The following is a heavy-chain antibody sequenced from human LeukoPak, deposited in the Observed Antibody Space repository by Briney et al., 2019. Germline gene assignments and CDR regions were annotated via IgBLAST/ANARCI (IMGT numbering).Heavy chain of an antibody. D-gene: IGHD3-16*02. CDR1: GGSFSGYY. CDR2: INHSGST. J-gene: IGHJ4*02. Sequence: PSETLSLTCAVYGGSFSGYYWSWIRQPPGKGLEWIGEINHSGSTNYNPSLKGRVTISVDTSKNQFSLKLSSVTAADTAVYYCARAGGIYVWGSYRYPLDYWGQGTLVTVSS. CDR3: ARAGGIYVWGSYRYPLDY. V-gene: IGHV4-34*01.